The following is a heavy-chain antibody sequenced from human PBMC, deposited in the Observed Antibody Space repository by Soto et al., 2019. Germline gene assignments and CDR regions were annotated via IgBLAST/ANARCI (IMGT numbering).Heavy chain of an antibody. CDR3: ARYGGTPIWYFDL. D-gene: IGHD2-15*01. Sequence: QVQLPQWGAGLLKPSETMSLTCAIYGGSFSGYYWTWVRQSPGKGLEWIGEVSHSGITKYNPSLKSRVTISLDTSRNQFSLELTSVTAAATAVYYCARYGGTPIWYFDLWGRGTLVTVSS. CDR1: GGSFSGYY. CDR2: VSHSGIT. V-gene: IGHV4-34*01. J-gene: IGHJ2*01.